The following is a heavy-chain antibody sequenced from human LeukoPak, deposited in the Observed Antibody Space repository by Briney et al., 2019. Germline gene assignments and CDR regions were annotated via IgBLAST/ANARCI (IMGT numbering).Heavy chain of an antibody. V-gene: IGHV1-69*13. D-gene: IGHD2-15*01. CDR3: ARDPLYCSGGSCLGGYFDY. Sequence: GASVKVSCKASGGTFSSYAISWVRQAPGQGLEWMGGIIPIFGTANYAQKFQGRVTITADESTSTAYMELSSLRSEDTAVYYCARDPLYCSGGSCLGGYFDYWGQGTLVTVSS. J-gene: IGHJ4*02. CDR1: GGTFSSYA. CDR2: IIPIFGTA.